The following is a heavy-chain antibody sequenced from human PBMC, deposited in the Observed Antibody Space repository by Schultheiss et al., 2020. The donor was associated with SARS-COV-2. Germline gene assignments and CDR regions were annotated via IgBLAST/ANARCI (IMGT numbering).Heavy chain of an antibody. CDR2: IIPIFGTA. V-gene: IGHV1-69*05. CDR1: GGTFSSYA. Sequence: SVKVSCKASGGTFSSYAISWVRQAPGQGLEWMGGIIPIFGTANYAQKFQGRVTMTTDTSTSTAYMELRSLRSDDTAVYYCARGGASVTRFDYWGQGTLVTVSS. J-gene: IGHJ4*02. CDR3: ARGGASVTRFDY. D-gene: IGHD1-26*01.